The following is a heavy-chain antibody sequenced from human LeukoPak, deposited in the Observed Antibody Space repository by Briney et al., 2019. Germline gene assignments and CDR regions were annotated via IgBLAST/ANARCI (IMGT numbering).Heavy chain of an antibody. J-gene: IGHJ4*02. CDR1: GGSISSGTYF. CDR3: AREAVGLYYFDS. D-gene: IGHD2-8*01. V-gene: IGHV4-61*02. Sequence: PSQTLSLTCTVSGGSISSGTYFWSWIRQPAGKGLEWIGRIYSSGATSYNPSLESRITISVDTSKNQFSLRLSSATAADTAVYYCAREAVGLYYFDSWGQGALVVVSS. CDR2: IYSSGAT.